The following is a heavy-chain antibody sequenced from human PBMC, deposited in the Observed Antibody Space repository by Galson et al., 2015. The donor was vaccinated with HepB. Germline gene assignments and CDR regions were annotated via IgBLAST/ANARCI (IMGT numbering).Heavy chain of an antibody. CDR1: GFTFSSYS. D-gene: IGHD5-24*01. CDR2: IWSDGRNE. Sequence: SLRLSCAASGFTFSSYSMNWVRQAPGKGLEWVAVIWSDGRNEHYADSVKGRFTISRDNSKNTLYLQMNSLRDDDTAAYYCARDLGGVDGDGLDVWGQGSAVTVSS. CDR3: ARDLGGVDGDGLDV. V-gene: IGHV3-33*08. J-gene: IGHJ6*02.